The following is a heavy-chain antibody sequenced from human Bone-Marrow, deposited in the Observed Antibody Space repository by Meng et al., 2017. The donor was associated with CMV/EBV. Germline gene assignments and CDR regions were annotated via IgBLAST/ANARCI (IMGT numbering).Heavy chain of an antibody. CDR3: AKDDSELELRG. CDR1: GFTFSLYS. Sequence: GESLKISCAASGFTFSLYSMHWVRQAPGKGLEWVAFIRYDGSNKYYADSVKGRFTISRDNSKNTLYLQMNSLRAEDTAVYYCAKDDSELELRGWGQGTLVPVSS. CDR2: IRYDGSNK. J-gene: IGHJ1*01. V-gene: IGHV3-30*02. D-gene: IGHD1-7*01.